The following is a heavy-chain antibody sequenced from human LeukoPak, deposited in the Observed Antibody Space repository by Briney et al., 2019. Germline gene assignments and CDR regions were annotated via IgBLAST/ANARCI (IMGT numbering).Heavy chain of an antibody. CDR2: IYYSGST. Sequence: PSETLSLTCTVSGGSISSSSYYWGWIRQPPGKGLELIGSIYYSGSTYYNPSLKSRVTISVDTSKNQYSLKLSSVTAADTAVYYCARPVSTVTTSIGAYYMDVWGKGTTVTVSS. D-gene: IGHD4-17*01. CDR1: GGSISSSSYY. CDR3: ARPVSTVTTSIGAYYMDV. V-gene: IGHV4-39*01. J-gene: IGHJ6*03.